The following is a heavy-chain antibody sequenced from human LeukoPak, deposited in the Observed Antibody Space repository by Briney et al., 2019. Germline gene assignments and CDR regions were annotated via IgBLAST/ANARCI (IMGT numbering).Heavy chain of an antibody. V-gene: IGHV1-24*01. D-gene: IGHD3-10*01. CDR1: GYTLTELS. CDR3: ATETYYYGSTGTHY. J-gene: IGHJ4*02. CDR2: FDPEDGET. Sequence: ASVKVSCKVSGYTLTELSMHWVRQAPGKGLEWMGGFDPEDGETIYAQKFQGRVTMTEDTSTDTAYMELSSLRSEDTAVYYCATETYYYGSTGTHYWGQGTLVTVSS.